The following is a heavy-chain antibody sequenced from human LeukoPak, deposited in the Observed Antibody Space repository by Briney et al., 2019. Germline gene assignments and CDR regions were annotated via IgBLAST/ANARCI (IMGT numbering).Heavy chain of an antibody. CDR1: GFTFSSYG. Sequence: PGGSLRLSCAASGFTFSSYGMHWVRQAPGKGLEWVAFIRYDGSNKYYADSVKGRFTISRDNSKNTLYLQMNSLRAEDTAVYYCARDYHYYYYYYMDVWGKGTTVTVSS. J-gene: IGHJ6*03. CDR3: ARDYHYYYYYYMDV. D-gene: IGHD3-16*02. V-gene: IGHV3-30*02. CDR2: IRYDGSNK.